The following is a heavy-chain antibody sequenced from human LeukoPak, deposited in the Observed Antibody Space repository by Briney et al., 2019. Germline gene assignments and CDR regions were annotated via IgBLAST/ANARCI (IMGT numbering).Heavy chain of an antibody. CDR3: AKTRYYDSSGVPGDY. Sequence: GGSLRLSCAASGFTFSSYAMHWVRQAPGKGLEWVAVISYDGSNKYYADSVKGRFTISRDNSKNTLYLQMSSLRAEDTAVYYCAKTRYYDSSGVPGDYWGQGTLVTVSS. J-gene: IGHJ4*02. CDR1: GFTFSSYA. CDR2: ISYDGSNK. V-gene: IGHV3-30-3*02. D-gene: IGHD3-22*01.